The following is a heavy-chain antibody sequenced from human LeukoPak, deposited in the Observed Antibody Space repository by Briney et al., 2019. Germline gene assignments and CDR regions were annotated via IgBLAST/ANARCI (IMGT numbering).Heavy chain of an antibody. J-gene: IGHJ4*02. V-gene: IGHV3-7*01. CDR3: ARDEMITFGGVIVESPIDY. CDR1: GFTFSSYW. Sequence: GGSLRLSCAASGFTFSSYWMSWVRQAPGKGLGWVANIKQDGSEKYYVDSVKGRFTISRDNAKNSLYLQMNSLRAEDTAVYYCARDEMITFGGVIVESPIDYWGQGTLVTVSS. CDR2: IKQDGSEK. D-gene: IGHD3-16*02.